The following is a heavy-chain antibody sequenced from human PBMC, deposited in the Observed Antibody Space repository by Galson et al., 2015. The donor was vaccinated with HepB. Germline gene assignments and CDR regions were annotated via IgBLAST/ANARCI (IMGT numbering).Heavy chain of an antibody. CDR3: AHMSTTVTTGYFDP. Sequence: KPPQTLTLTCAFSGFSLSTSGVALGWFRQPPGKALEWLALIYWHDDKRYSPSLRGRLTITRDTSKNLVVLTVANMDPADTATYYCAHMSTTVTTGYFDPWSQGTLVTVSS. CDR1: GFSLSTSGVA. V-gene: IGHV2-5*01. CDR2: IYWHDDK. J-gene: IGHJ5*02. D-gene: IGHD4-11*01.